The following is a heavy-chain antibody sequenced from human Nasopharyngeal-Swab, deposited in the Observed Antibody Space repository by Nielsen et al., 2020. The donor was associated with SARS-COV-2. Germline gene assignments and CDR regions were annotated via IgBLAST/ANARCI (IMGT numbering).Heavy chain of an antibody. D-gene: IGHD2-21*01. J-gene: IGHJ3*02. V-gene: IGHV3-33*06. Sequence: WIRQPPGKGLEWGAVIRFDGSHKYHVDSVKGRFTISRDNSNNTLYLQMNSLRAEDTAVYYRAKDLLAGDAFDIWGQGTMVTVSS. CDR3: AKDLLAGDAFDI. CDR2: IRFDGSHK.